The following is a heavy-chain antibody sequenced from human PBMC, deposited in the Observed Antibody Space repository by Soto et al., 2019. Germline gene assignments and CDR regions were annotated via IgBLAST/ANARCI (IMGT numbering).Heavy chain of an antibody. CDR1: GGSISSYY. Sequence: SETLSLTCTVSGGSISSYYWSWIRQPPGKGLEWIGYIHYSGSTNYNPSLKSRVTISVDTSKNQFSLKLSSVTAADTAVYYCARDSSGSYYAFDIWGQGTMVTVSS. J-gene: IGHJ3*02. D-gene: IGHD1-26*01. CDR3: ARDSSGSYYAFDI. V-gene: IGHV4-59*01. CDR2: IHYSGST.